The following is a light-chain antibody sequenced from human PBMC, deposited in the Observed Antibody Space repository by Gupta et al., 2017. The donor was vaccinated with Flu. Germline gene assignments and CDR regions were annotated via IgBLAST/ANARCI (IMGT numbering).Light chain of an antibody. CDR3: QSYDSSLSAWV. J-gene: IGLJ3*02. CDR1: SSNIGTGYD. Sequence: QSVLTQPPSVSGAPGQRVTIACAGSSSNIGTGYDVHWYQLLPGPAAKPVIYGNSNRPSGVPYRFSGSKSGTSASLAITGLQAEEEADYYCQSYDSSLSAWVFGGGTRLTVL. CDR2: GNS. V-gene: IGLV1-40*01.